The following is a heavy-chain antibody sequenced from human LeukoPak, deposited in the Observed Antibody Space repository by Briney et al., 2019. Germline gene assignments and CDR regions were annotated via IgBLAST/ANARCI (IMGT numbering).Heavy chain of an antibody. D-gene: IGHD3-10*01. J-gene: IGHJ6*03. V-gene: IGHV4-34*01. CDR3: ARGRVTMVRGAHGTRGYYMDV. CDR1: GGSFSGYY. CDR2: INHSGST. Sequence: PSETLSLTCAVYGGSFSGYYWSLIRQSPGKGLEWIGEINHSGSTKYNPSLKSRVTISVDTSKNQFSLKLNSVTAADTAVYYCARGRVTMVRGAHGTRGYYMDVWGKGTTVTVSS.